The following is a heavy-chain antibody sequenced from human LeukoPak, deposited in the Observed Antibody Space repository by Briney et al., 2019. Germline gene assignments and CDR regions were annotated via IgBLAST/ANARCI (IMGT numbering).Heavy chain of an antibody. V-gene: IGHV1-8*02. D-gene: IGHD5-12*01. CDR2: INPNSGNT. Sequence: ASVKVSCKASGYTFTGYYMHWVRQAPGQGLEWMGWINPNSGNTGYAQKFQGRVTMTRNTSISTAYMELSSLRSEDTAVYYCARDLYSGYGGYWGQGTLVTVSS. CDR3: ARDLYSGYGGY. CDR1: GYTFTGYY. J-gene: IGHJ4*02.